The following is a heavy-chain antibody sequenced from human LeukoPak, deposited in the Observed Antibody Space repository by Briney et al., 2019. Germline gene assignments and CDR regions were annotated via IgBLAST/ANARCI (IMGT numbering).Heavy chain of an antibody. CDR1: GGSISSSSYY. CDR3: ARANDCTNGVCPNRFDY. V-gene: IGHV4-39*07. J-gene: IGHJ4*02. Sequence: SETLSLTCTVSGGSISSSSYYWGWIRQPPGKGLEWIGSIYYSGSTYYNPSLKSRVTISVDTSKNQFSLKLSSVTAADTAVYYCARANDCTNGVCPNRFDYWGQGTLVTVSS. D-gene: IGHD2-8*01. CDR2: IYYSGST.